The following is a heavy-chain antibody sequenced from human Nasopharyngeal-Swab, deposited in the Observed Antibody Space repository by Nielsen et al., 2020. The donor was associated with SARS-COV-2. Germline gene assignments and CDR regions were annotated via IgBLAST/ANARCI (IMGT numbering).Heavy chain of an antibody. CDR2: INTNTGNP. V-gene: IGHV7-4-1*02. D-gene: IGHD3-3*01. CDR1: GYTFTSYA. CDR3: ARDRSTITIFGVVILDRGYYYYGMDV. J-gene: IGHJ6*02. Sequence: ASVKVSCKASGYTFTSYAMNWVRQAPGQGVEWMGWINTNTGNPTYAHGFTGRFVFSLDTSVSTAYLQISSLKAEDTAVYYCARDRSTITIFGVVILDRGYYYYGMDVWGQGTTVTVSS.